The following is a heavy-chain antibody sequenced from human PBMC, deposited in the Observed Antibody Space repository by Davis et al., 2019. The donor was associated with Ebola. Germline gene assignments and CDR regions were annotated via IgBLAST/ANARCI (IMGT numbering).Heavy chain of an antibody. V-gene: IGHV4-34*01. CDR3: ARQSGYDGMDV. Sequence: SDTLSLTFAVYGGSFSGYYWSWIRQPPGKGLEWIGEINHSGSTNYNPSLKSRVTISVDTSKNQFSLKLSSVTAADTAVYYCARQSGYDGMDVWGQGTTVTVSS. CDR1: GGSFSGYY. D-gene: IGHD3-3*01. CDR2: INHSGST. J-gene: IGHJ6*02.